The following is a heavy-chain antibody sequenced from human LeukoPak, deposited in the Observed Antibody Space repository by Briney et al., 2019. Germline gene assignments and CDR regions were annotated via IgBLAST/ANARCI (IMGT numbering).Heavy chain of an antibody. CDR3: ARDASLQTGALDV. D-gene: IGHD5-24*01. J-gene: IGHJ3*01. V-gene: IGHV4-4*02. CDR1: GGSISRSDW. Sequence: SETLSLTCAVSGGSISRSDWWSWVRQSPGKGLEWIGEIFHSGSTKYNPSLKSRVTISVDKSKNQFSLNLTSVTAADTAMYYCARDASLQTGALDVWGQGTMVTVSS. CDR2: IFHSGST.